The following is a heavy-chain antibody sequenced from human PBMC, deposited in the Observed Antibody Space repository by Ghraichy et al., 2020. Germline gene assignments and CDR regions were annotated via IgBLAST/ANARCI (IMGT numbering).Heavy chain of an antibody. CDR1: GGSISSYY. D-gene: IGHD3-22*01. V-gene: IGHV4-59*01. CDR3: AREGYDSSGYYHAFDI. J-gene: IGHJ3*02. Sequence: SETLSLTCTVSGGSISSYYWSWIRQPPGKGLEWIGYIYYSGSTNYNPSLKSRVTISVDTSKNQFSLKLSSVTAADTAVYYCAREGYDSSGYYHAFDIWGQGTMVTVSS. CDR2: IYYSGST.